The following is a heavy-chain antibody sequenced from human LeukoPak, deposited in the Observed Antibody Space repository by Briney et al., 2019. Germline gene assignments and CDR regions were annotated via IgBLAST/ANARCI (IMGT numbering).Heavy chain of an antibody. CDR1: GGSISSYS. CDR3: ARVSGAYCGGDCYSLGAFDI. J-gene: IGHJ3*02. D-gene: IGHD2-21*02. V-gene: IGHV4-30-2*01. Sequence: SETLSLTCTVSGGSISSYSWSWIRQPPGKGLEWIGYIYHSGSTYYNPSLKSRVTISVDRSKNQFSLKLSSVTAADTAVYYCARVSGAYCGGDCYSLGAFDIWGQGTMVTVSS. CDR2: IYHSGST.